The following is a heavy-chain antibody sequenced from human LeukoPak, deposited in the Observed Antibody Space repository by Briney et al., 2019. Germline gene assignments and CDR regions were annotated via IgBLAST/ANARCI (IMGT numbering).Heavy chain of an antibody. D-gene: IGHD1-26*01. V-gene: IGHV1-2*02. CDR2: INPNSGGT. Sequence: GASVKVSCKASGYTFTGYYMHWVRQAPGQGLEWMGWINPNSGGTNYAQKFQGRVTMTRDTSISTAYMELSRLRSDDTAVYYCAGASGSYGFLLDYWGQGTLVTVSS. CDR1: GYTFTGYY. J-gene: IGHJ4*02. CDR3: AGASGSYGFLLDY.